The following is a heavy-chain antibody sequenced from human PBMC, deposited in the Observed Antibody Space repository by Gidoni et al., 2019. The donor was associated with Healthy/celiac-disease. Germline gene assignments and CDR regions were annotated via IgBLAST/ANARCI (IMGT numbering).Heavy chain of an antibody. J-gene: IGHJ4*02. Sequence: EVQLVDSGGGSVPPGGSLSLSCAASAFTVSSNYMSWVRQAPGNGLEWVSVIYSGGSTYYADSVKGRFTISRDNSKNTLYLQMNSLRAEDTAVYYCATNWNDVFAFDYWGQGTLVTVSS. V-gene: IGHV3-66*01. CDR1: AFTVSSNY. CDR3: ATNWNDVFAFDY. D-gene: IGHD1-1*01. CDR2: IYSGGST.